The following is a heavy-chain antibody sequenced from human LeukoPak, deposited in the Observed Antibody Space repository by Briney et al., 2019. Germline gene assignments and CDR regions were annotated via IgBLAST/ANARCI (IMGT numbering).Heavy chain of an antibody. CDR1: GGTFSSYA. Sequence: SVKVSCKASGGTFSSYAISWVRQAPGQGLEWMGGIIPILGTANYAQKFQGRVTITTDESTSTAYMELSSLRSEDTAVYYCARGPVIAAAGYYFDYWGQGTLVTVSS. J-gene: IGHJ4*02. D-gene: IGHD6-13*01. V-gene: IGHV1-69*05. CDR3: ARGPVIAAAGYYFDY. CDR2: IIPILGTA.